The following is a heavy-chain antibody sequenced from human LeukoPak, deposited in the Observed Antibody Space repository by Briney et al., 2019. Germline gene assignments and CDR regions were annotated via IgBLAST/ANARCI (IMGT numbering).Heavy chain of an antibody. D-gene: IGHD1-26*01. Sequence: PGGSLRLSCAASGFTFSDFYMSWIRQAPGKGLEWVSYIGTSGTTFQYADSVKGRFTISRDNAKNSLYLQMNSLRADDTAVYYCARVFTSGSPFDYWGQGTLVTVSS. V-gene: IGHV3-11*01. CDR1: GFTFSDFY. CDR3: ARVFTSGSPFDY. CDR2: IGTSGTTF. J-gene: IGHJ4*02.